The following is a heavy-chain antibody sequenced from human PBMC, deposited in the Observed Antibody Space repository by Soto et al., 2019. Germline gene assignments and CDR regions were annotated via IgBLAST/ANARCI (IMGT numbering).Heavy chain of an antibody. V-gene: IGHV3-33*01. Sequence: GGSLRLSCAASGFTFSSYGMHWVRQAPGKGLEWVAVIWYDGSNKYYADSVKGRFTISRDNSKNTLYLQMNSLRAEDTAVYYCARTEMATISGFDYWGQGTLVTVSS. J-gene: IGHJ4*02. CDR2: IWYDGSNK. CDR3: ARTEMATISGFDY. CDR1: GFTFSSYG. D-gene: IGHD5-12*01.